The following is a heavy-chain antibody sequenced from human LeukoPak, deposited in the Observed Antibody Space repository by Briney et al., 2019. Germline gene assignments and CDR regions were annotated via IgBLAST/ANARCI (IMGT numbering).Heavy chain of an antibody. CDR1: GFIFHDYG. D-gene: IGHD2-15*01. Sequence: GGSLRLSCAASGFIFHDYGMSWVRQAPGKGLEWVSGINWNGGSTGYADSVKGRFTISRDNAKNSLYLQMNSLRAEDTALYYCARTVCYCSGGSCYSSFTGSLDYWGQGTLVTVSS. CDR3: ARTVCYCSGGSCYSSFTGSLDY. V-gene: IGHV3-20*04. CDR2: INWNGGST. J-gene: IGHJ4*02.